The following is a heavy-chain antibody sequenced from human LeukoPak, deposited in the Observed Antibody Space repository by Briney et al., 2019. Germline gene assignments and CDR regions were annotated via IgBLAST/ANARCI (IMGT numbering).Heavy chain of an antibody. Sequence: PSGTLSLTCAVSGGSISSSNWWRWVRQPPGKGLEWIGEIYHSGSTNYNPSLKSRVTISVDKSKNQFSLKLSSVTAADTAVYYCARAPGGYCSSTSCSPFDYWGQGTLVTVSS. V-gene: IGHV4-4*02. CDR3: ARAPGGYCSSTSCSPFDY. D-gene: IGHD2-2*01. CDR1: GGSISSSNW. J-gene: IGHJ4*02. CDR2: IYHSGST.